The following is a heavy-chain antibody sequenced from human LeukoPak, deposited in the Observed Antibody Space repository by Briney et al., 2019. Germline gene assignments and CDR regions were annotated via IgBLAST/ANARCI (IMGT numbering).Heavy chain of an antibody. CDR1: GGSISSCY. D-gene: IGHD1-26*01. Sequence: PSETLSLTCTVSGGSISSCYWNWIRQPAGKGLEWIGRIYTSGSTNYNPSLKSRVTISVDKSKNQFFLKLSSVTAADTAVYYCARDGYSGSYFFDYWGQGTLVTVSS. CDR3: ARDGYSGSYFFDY. J-gene: IGHJ4*02. V-gene: IGHV4-4*07. CDR2: IYTSGST.